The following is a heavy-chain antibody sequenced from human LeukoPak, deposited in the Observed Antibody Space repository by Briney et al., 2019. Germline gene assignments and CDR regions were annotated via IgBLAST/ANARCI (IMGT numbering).Heavy chain of an antibody. CDR1: GFTFSSYG. CDR3: VPSATDY. J-gene: IGHJ4*02. D-gene: IGHD1-26*01. V-gene: IGHV3-21*01. Sequence: GGSLRLSCAASGFTFSSYGMHWVRQAPGKGLDWVATITGSTTYIYYSESVKGRFIISRDNAKNSLYLQMNSLRVEDTGVYYCVPSATDYWGQGTLVTASS. CDR2: ITGSTTYI.